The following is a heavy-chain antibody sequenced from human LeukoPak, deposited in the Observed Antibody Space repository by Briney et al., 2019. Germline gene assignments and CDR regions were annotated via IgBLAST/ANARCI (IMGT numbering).Heavy chain of an antibody. CDR3: AKGQERSFLAS. CDR2: IRDDGTNE. J-gene: IGHJ4*02. D-gene: IGHD6-19*01. CDR1: GFTFSASG. Sequence: PGGSLRLSCATSGFTFSASGRHWVRQAPGKGLEGVAFIRDDGTNEYYTDSVKGRFTISRDNSKSTLYLQMNSLRPDDTAVYYCAKGQERSFLASWGQGPLVTVSS. V-gene: IGHV3-30*02.